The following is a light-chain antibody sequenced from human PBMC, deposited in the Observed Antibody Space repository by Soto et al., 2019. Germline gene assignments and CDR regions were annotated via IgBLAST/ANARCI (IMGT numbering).Light chain of an antibody. J-gene: IGKJ4*01. CDR3: QPDNNWPLT. Sequence: EVVMTQSPATLSVSPVDGVTLSCRASQGLGDTLAWYQNKPSQTPTLLIYETSTRAAGGPARFSGSRSGPEFTLTINSRQSEDCAIYYCQPDNNWPLTFGGGTKVDIK. CDR2: ETS. CDR1: QGLGDT. V-gene: IGKV3-15*01.